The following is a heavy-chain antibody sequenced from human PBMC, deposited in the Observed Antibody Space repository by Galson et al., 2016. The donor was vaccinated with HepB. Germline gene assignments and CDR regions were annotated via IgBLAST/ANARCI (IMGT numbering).Heavy chain of an antibody. V-gene: IGHV3-7*01. D-gene: IGHD5-18*01. Sequence: DSLKGRFTISRDNAKNSLFLQMNSLRAEDTAVYYCARGGIQMWLPGYWGQGTLVTVSS. CDR3: ARGGIQMWLPGY. J-gene: IGHJ4*02.